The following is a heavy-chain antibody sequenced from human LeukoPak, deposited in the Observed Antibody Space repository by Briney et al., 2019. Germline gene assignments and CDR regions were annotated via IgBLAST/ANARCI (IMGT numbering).Heavy chain of an antibody. V-gene: IGHV3-21*01. Sequence: GGSLRLSCAASGFTFSNNNMNWVRQAPGKGLEWVSSISSSNNYIYYADSVKGRFTISRDNAKNSLYLQMNSLRAEDTAVYYCARRSPTYYFDYWGQGNQATVSS. CDR2: ISSSNNYI. CDR1: GFTFSNNN. J-gene: IGHJ4*02. CDR3: ARRSPTYYFDY.